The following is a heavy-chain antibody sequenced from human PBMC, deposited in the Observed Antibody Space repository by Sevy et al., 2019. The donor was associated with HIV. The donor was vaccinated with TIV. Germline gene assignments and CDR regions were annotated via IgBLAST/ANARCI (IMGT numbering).Heavy chain of an antibody. V-gene: IGHV3-23*01. CDR3: AKEGNNSPDKFDS. Sequence: GGSLRLSCAASGFTFNKFAMSWVRQAPGKGLEWVSAISRKSLGTYYADPVKGRFSISRDDSKNMLYLQMSSLRGDDTAVYYCAKEGNNSPDKFDSWGQGTLVTASS. CDR1: GFTFNKFA. D-gene: IGHD1-1*01. CDR2: ISRKSLGT. J-gene: IGHJ4*02.